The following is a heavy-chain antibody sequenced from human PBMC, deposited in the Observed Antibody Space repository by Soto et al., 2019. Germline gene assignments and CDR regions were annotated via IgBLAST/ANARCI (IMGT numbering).Heavy chain of an antibody. CDR2: ISSSGSTI. J-gene: IGHJ3*02. CDR3: APRGGLSDAFDI. V-gene: IGHV3-48*03. D-gene: IGHD6-19*01. Sequence: GGSLRLSCAASGFTFSSYEMNWVRQAPGKGLEWVSYISSSGSTIYYADSVKGRFTISRDNAKNSLYLQMNSLRAEDTAVYYCAPRGGLSDAFDIWGQGTMVTVSS. CDR1: GFTFSSYE.